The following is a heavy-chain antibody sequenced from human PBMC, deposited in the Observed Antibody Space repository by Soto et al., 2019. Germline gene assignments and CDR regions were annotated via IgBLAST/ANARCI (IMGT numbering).Heavy chain of an antibody. CDR3: AKDLRPDGVWDFDY. V-gene: IGHV3-23*01. CDR2: INSGGRT. J-gene: IGHJ4*02. CDR1: GFTFSSYT. D-gene: IGHD4-17*01. Sequence: EVHLLVSGGDLVQPGGSLRLSCAASGFTFSSYTMTWVRQAPGKGLEWVSGINSGGRTYYADSVKGRFTISRDDSKNTLYLQIISLRAEDTAVYYCAKDLRPDGVWDFDYWGQGTLVTVSS.